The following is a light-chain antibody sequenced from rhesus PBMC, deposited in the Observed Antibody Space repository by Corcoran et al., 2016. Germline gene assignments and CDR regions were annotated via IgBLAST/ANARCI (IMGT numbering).Light chain of an antibody. V-gene: IGKV1-94*01. Sequence: DIQMTQSPSSLSASVGDRVTVACRASQGINRELSWYQHKPGKAPTLLIYSASSLQTGVSSRFSGSGYGTDYTLTITSLQPEDFATYYCLQDYTTPLTFGGGTKVEIK. CDR3: LQDYTTPLT. CDR1: QGINRE. CDR2: SAS. J-gene: IGKJ4*01.